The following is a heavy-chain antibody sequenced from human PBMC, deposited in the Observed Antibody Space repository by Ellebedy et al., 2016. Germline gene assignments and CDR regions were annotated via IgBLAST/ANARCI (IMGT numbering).Heavy chain of an antibody. CDR3: ARDKARYYYDSSGPRVAFDI. CDR1: GFTFSSYS. CDR2: ISSSSSYI. D-gene: IGHD3-22*01. J-gene: IGHJ3*02. Sequence: GESLKISXAASGFTFSSYSMNWVRQAPGKGLEWVSSISSSSSYIYYADSVKGRFTISRDNAKNSLYLQMNSLRAEDTAVYYCARDKARYYYDSSGPRVAFDIWGQGTMVTVSS. V-gene: IGHV3-21*01.